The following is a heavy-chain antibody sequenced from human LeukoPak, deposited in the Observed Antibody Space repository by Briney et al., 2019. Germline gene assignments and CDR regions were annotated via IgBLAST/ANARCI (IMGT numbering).Heavy chain of an antibody. CDR1: GFTFSNAW. Sequence: GGSLRLSCAASGFTFSNAWMSWVRQAPGKGLEWVGRIKSKTDGGTTDYAAPVKGRFTISRDDSKNTLYLQMNSLKTEDTAVYYCTTEMVRQQLAPDYWGQGTLVTVSS. CDR2: IKSKTDGGTT. J-gene: IGHJ4*02. D-gene: IGHD6-13*01. V-gene: IGHV3-15*01. CDR3: TTEMVRQQLAPDY.